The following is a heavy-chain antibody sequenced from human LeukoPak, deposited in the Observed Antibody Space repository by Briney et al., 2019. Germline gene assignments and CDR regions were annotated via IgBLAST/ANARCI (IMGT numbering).Heavy chain of an antibody. CDR3: AGCGDVDS. CDR2: IYYSGST. Sequence: SQTLPLTCTVSGGSISSGDYYWSWIRQPPGKGLEWIGFIYYSGSTYYNPVLKSRVTISMDTSKNQFSLKLSSVTAADTAVYYCAGCGDVDSWGQGTLVTVSS. D-gene: IGHD2-21*01. J-gene: IGHJ4*02. CDR1: GGSISSGDYY. V-gene: IGHV4-30-4*01.